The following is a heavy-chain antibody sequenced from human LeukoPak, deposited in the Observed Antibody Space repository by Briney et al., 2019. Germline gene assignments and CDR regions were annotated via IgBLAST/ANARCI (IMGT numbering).Heavy chain of an antibody. CDR2: INSDGSWT. D-gene: IGHD3-10*01. CDR3: ARDLYNYYGMDV. CDR1: GTYW. Sequence: PGGSLRLSCAASGTYWMHWVRQAPGKGLVWVSHINSDGSWTGYADSVKGRFTISRDKAKNSLYLQMNSLRAEDTAVYHCARDLYNYYGMDVWGQGTTVTVSS. J-gene: IGHJ6*02. V-gene: IGHV3-74*01.